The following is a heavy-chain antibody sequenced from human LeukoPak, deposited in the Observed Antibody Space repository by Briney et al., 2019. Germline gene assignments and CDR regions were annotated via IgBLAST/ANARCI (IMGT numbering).Heavy chain of an antibody. CDR1: GGSISSGSYY. Sequence: SETLSLTCAVSGGSISSGSYYWSWIRQPAGKGLEWIVCIYTSGSTNYNPSLKSRATISVDTSKNQFSLKLSSVTAADTAVYYWAREIGVRYCSSTSCYTPYYYYCMDVWGQGTTVTVS. CDR3: AREIGVRYCSSTSCYTPYYYYCMDV. CDR2: IYTSGST. V-gene: IGHV4-61*02. D-gene: IGHD2-2*02. J-gene: IGHJ6*02.